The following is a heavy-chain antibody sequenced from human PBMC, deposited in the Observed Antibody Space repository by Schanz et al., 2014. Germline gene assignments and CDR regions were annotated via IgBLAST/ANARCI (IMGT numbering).Heavy chain of an antibody. CDR1: GFAVDNYY. CDR2: IFTDGRT. J-gene: IGHJ4*02. D-gene: IGHD2-2*01. Sequence: EVQLVASGGGLVQPGGSLRLSCAASGFAVDNYYMSCVRQAPGRGLEWVSIIFTDGRTYYADSVKGRFTISRDSSKNTLFLQMNSLRTEDTAVYYCARLDPYWRSGTCSREFDFWGQGTLXTVSS. V-gene: IGHV3-66*02. CDR3: ARLDPYWRSGTCSREFDF.